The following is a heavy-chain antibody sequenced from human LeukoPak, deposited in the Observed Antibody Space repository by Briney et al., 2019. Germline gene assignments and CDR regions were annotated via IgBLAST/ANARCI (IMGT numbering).Heavy chain of an antibody. CDR2: INPNSGGT. CDR3: TRDGKGVGFLKWHHDY. V-gene: IGHV1-2*02. CDR1: EYTFTGYY. Sequence: ASVKVSCKASEYTFTGYYMHWVRQAPGQGLEWMGWINPNSGGTNYAQKFQGRVTMTRDTSISTAYMELSRLRSDDTAIYYCTRDGKGVGFLKWHHDYWGQGTLVTVSS. D-gene: IGHD3-3*02. J-gene: IGHJ4*02.